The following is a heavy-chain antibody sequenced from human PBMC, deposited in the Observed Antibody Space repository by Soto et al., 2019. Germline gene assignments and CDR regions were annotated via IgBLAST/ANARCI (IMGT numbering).Heavy chain of an antibody. CDR1: GFTFISYW. CDR3: ARTFAAGTGNCDMDV. Sequence: EVQLVESGGGLVQPGGSLRLSCAASGFTFISYWMHWVRQAPGKGLVWVSRINSDGSSITDADSVKGRFTISRDNAKNTLYLQMNSLGAEDTAGYYCARTFAAGTGNCDMDVWGHGTTVTVFS. CDR2: INSDGSSI. V-gene: IGHV3-74*01. D-gene: IGHD6-13*01. J-gene: IGHJ6*02.